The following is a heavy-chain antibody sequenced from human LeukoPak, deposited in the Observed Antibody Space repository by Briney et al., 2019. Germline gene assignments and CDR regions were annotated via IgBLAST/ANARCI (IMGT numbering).Heavy chain of an antibody. D-gene: IGHD6-19*01. Sequence: ASVKVFCKASGYIFTSYYMHWVRQAPGQGLEWMGVINPSGGSTTYAQKFQGRVTMTRDTSTSTLYMELSSLRSEDTAVYYCARDRAVAGFRFDYWGQGTLVTVSS. CDR1: GYIFTSYY. J-gene: IGHJ4*02. V-gene: IGHV1-46*01. CDR2: INPSGGST. CDR3: ARDRAVAGFRFDY.